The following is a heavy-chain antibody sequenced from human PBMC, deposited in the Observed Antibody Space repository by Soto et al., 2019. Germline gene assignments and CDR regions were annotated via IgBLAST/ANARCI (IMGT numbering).Heavy chain of an antibody. Sequence: GGSLRLSCTASGFTFSRHAMTWVRQAPGKGLEWVAVIWYDGSNKYYADSVKGRFTISRDNSKNTLYLQMNSLRAEDTALYFCASSSFLRSGDLFHGLDVWGQGTTVTVSS. J-gene: IGHJ6*02. V-gene: IGHV3-33*07. CDR1: GFTFSRHA. D-gene: IGHD3-10*01. CDR2: IWYDGSNK. CDR3: ASSSFLRSGDLFHGLDV.